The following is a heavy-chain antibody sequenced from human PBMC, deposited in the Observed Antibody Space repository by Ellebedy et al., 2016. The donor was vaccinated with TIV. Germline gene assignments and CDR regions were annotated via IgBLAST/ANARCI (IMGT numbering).Heavy chain of an antibody. J-gene: IGHJ4*02. CDR2: ITGSGDST. V-gene: IGHV3-23*01. CDR1: GLTFSSYV. D-gene: IGHD3-9*01. CDR3: AKGGYYNLDY. Sequence: GGSLRLSXAASGLTFSSYVMNWVRQAPGKGLEWVSAITGSGDSTYYADSVKGRFTISRDNSKNTLYLQMNGLKAEDTAAFYCAKGGYYNLDYWGPGILVTVSS.